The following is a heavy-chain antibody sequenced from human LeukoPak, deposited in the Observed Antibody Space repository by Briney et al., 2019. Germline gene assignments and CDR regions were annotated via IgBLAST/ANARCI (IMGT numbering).Heavy chain of an antibody. CDR1: GYTFTSYG. CDR2: ISAYNGNT. Sequence: ASVKVSCKASGYTFTSYGISWVRQAPGQGLEWMGWISAYNGNTNYAQKLQGRVTMTTDTSTSTAYMELRSLRSDDTAVYYCARDSSGIVVATAADAFDIWGQGTMVTVSS. CDR3: ARDSSGIVVATAADAFDI. D-gene: IGHD2-21*02. V-gene: IGHV1-18*01. J-gene: IGHJ3*02.